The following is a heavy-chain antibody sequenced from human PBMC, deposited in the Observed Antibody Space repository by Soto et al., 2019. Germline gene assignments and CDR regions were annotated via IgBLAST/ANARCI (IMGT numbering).Heavy chain of an antibody. CDR3: AKERGRNRNFAMDV. D-gene: IGHD1-1*01. J-gene: IGHJ6*02. Sequence: QTGGSLRLSCVVSGLTFSDYGFHWVRQAPGKGLDWVAAISYDGSFVYYADSVRGRFTISRDNSRNTLDLQMNTLRHEDTAVYYCAKERGRNRNFAMDVWGQGTSVTVS. CDR2: ISYDGSFV. CDR1: GLTFSDYG. V-gene: IGHV3-30*18.